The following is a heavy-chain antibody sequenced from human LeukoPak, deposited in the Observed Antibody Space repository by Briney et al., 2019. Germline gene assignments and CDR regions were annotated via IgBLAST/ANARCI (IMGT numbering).Heavy chain of an antibody. CDR1: VGPTSRCY. Sequence: SETLSLTCTVCVGPTSRCYWRWIPQPPGKGLEWIGYIYYSGSTNYNPSLKSRVTISVDTSKNQFSLKLSSLTAADTAVYYCARDTSGYRRGSFDYWGQGTLVTVSS. D-gene: IGHD3-22*01. V-gene: IGHV4-59*01. J-gene: IGHJ4*02. CDR3: ARDTSGYRRGSFDY. CDR2: IYYSGST.